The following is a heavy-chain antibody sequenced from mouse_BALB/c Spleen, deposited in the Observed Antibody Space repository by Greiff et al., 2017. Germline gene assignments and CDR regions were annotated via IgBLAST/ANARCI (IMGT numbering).Heavy chain of an antibody. CDR2: INPGSGGT. Sequence: QVQLQQSGAELVRPGTSVKVSCKASGYAFTNYLIEWVKQRPGQGLEWIGVINPGSGGTNYNEKFKGKATLTADKSSSTAYMQLSSLTSDDSAVYLCARWYYGNYNYAMDYWGQGTSVTVSS. J-gene: IGHJ4*01. CDR3: ARWYYGNYNYAMDY. D-gene: IGHD2-1*01. CDR1: GYAFTNYL. V-gene: IGHV1-54*01.